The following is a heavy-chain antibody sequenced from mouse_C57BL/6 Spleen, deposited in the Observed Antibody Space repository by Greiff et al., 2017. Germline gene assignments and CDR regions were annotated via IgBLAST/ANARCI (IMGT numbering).Heavy chain of an antibody. Sequence: QVQLKESGAELVRPGASVTLSCKASGYTFTDYEMHWVKQTPVHGLEWIGAIDPETGGTAYNQKFKGKAILTADKSSSTAYMELRSLTSEDSAVYYCTSLGLRWYYAMDYWGQGTSVTVSS. CDR3: TSLGLRWYYAMDY. D-gene: IGHD2-4*01. CDR2: IDPETGGT. CDR1: GYTFTDYE. J-gene: IGHJ4*01. V-gene: IGHV1-15*01.